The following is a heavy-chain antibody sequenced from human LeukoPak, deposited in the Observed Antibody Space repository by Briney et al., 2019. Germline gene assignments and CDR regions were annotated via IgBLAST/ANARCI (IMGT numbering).Heavy chain of an antibody. CDR3: AREYYYDSSGYYFDY. J-gene: IGHJ4*02. V-gene: IGHV4-39*01. CDR1: GGSISSSSYY. D-gene: IGHD3-22*01. Sequence: SETLSLTCTVSGGSISSSSYYWGWIRQPPGKGLEWIGSIYYSGSTYYNPSLKSRVTISVDTSKNQFSLKLSSVTAADTAVYYCAREYYYDSSGYYFDYWGREPWSPSPQ. CDR2: IYYSGST.